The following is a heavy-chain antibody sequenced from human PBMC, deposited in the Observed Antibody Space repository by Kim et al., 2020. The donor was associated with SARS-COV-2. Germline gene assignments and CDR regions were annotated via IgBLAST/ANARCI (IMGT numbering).Heavy chain of an antibody. D-gene: IGHD3-10*01. CDR3: ARQEYYGSGGGY. J-gene: IGHJ4*02. CDR1: GGSISSSSYY. CDR2: IYYSGST. Sequence: SETLSLTCTVSGGSISSSSYYWGWIRQPPGKGLEWIGSIYYSGSTYYNPSLKSRVTISVDTSKNQFSLKLSSVTAADTAVYYCARQEYYGSGGGYWGQGTLVTVSS. V-gene: IGHV4-39*01.